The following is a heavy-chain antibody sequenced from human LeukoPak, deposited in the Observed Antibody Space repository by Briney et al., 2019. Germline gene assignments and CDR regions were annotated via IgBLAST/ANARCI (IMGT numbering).Heavy chain of an antibody. V-gene: IGHV4-30-4*08. J-gene: IGHJ3*02. D-gene: IGHD5-12*01. CDR2: IYYSGST. Sequence: SETLSLTCTVSGGSISSGDYYWSWIRQPPGKGLEWIGYIYYSGSTYYNPSLKSRVTISVDTSKNQFSLKLSSVTAADTAVYYCARGGSGYSGYDSDAFDIWGQGTMVTVSS. CDR3: ARGGSGYSGYDSDAFDI. CDR1: GGSISSGDYY.